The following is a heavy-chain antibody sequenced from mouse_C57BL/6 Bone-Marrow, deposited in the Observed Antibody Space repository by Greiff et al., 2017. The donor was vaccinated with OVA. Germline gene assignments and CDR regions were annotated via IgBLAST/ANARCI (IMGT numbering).Heavy chain of an antibody. J-gene: IGHJ1*03. CDR2: IRSQSNNYAT. CDR1: GFSFNTSA. CDR3: VGHSYYGSSPYWYFDV. V-gene: IGHV10-1*01. D-gene: IGHD1-1*01. Sequence: EVQVVESGGGLVQPKVSLILSCAASGFSFNTSAMNWVRQAPGQVLAWVARIRSQSNNYATYYADSVKDRFTISRHDSDSLLYLQMSNLQAGDTAMYYSVGHSYYGSSPYWYFDVWGTGTTVTVAS.